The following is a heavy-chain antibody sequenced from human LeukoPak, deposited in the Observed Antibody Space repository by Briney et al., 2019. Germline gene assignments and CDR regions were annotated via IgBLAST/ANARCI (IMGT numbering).Heavy chain of an antibody. Sequence: KPSETLSLTCTVSGGSISSYYWSWLRQPPGKGLEWIGYIYYSGSTNYNPSLKSRVTISVDTSKNQFSLKLSSVTAADTAVYYCARELNDAFDIWGQGTMVTVSS. CDR3: ARELNDAFDI. J-gene: IGHJ3*02. CDR1: GGSISSYY. V-gene: IGHV4-59*01. CDR2: IYYSGST.